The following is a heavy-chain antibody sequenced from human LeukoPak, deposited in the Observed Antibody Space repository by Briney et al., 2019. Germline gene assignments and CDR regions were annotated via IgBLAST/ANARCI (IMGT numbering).Heavy chain of an antibody. CDR3: ARSYDYVWGSYRYFNPVDY. D-gene: IGHD3-16*02. CDR1: GGSFSGYY. Sequence: SETLSLTCAVYGGSFSGYYWGWIRQPPGKGLEWIGEINHSGSTNYNPSLKSRVTISVDTSKNQFSLKLSSVTAADTAVYYCARSYDYVWGSYRYFNPVDYWGQGTLVTVSS. V-gene: IGHV4-34*01. CDR2: INHSGST. J-gene: IGHJ4*02.